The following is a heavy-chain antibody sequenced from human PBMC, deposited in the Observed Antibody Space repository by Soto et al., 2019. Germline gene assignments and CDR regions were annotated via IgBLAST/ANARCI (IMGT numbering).Heavy chain of an antibody. CDR1: GGSISSGGYS. D-gene: IGHD2-15*01. CDR3: AREGSQGGWFDP. Sequence: PSETPSLTCAVSGGSISSGGYSWSWIRQPPGKGLEWIGYIYHSGSTYYNPSLKSRVTISVDRSKNQFSLKLSSVTAADTAVYYCAREGSQGGWFDPWGQGTLVTVSS. V-gene: IGHV4-30-2*01. J-gene: IGHJ5*02. CDR2: IYHSGST.